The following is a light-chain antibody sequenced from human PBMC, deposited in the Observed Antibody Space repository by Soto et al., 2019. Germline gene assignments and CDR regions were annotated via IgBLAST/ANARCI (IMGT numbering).Light chain of an antibody. V-gene: IGLV2-8*01. CDR2: EVS. J-gene: IGLJ2*01. CDR1: SSDVGGYNY. Sequence: QSVLTQSPSASGSPGQSVTISCTGTSSDVGGYNYVSWYQQHPGKAPKLMIYEVSKRPSGVPDRFSGSKSGNTASLTVSGLQAEDEADYYCSSYAGSKVVFGGGTKLTVL. CDR3: SSYAGSKVV.